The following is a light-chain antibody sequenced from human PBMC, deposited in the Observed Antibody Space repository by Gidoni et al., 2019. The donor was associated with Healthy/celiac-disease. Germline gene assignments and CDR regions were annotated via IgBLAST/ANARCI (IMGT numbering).Light chain of an antibody. Sequence: DIQMTQSPSSLSASVGDRVTITCRASQSISSYLNWYQQKPGKAPKLLIYAASSLQSGVPSRFSGSGSGTDFTLTISSLQPEDFATYYCHQSYSTPVYTFGQGTKLEIK. J-gene: IGKJ2*01. CDR2: AAS. V-gene: IGKV1-39*01. CDR3: HQSYSTPVYT. CDR1: QSISSY.